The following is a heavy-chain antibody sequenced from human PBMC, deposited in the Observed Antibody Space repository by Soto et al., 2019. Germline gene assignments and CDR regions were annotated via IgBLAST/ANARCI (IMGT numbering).Heavy chain of an antibody. CDR2: IIPIFGGA. J-gene: IGHJ6*02. CDR3: ARDGEYRPRAGTTEYFGMDV. D-gene: IGHD1-1*01. Sequence: VQVVQSEAEAKQPGASVQLSCKVSGVTFSNAAFSWVRQAPGQGLEWMGGIIPIFGGAKYGQKFQARVKITADEMTDIVYMDVTSLRIDDTAVYFCARDGEYRPRAGTTEYFGMDVLGQGTTVTVSS. CDR1: GVTFSNAA. V-gene: IGHV1-69*01.